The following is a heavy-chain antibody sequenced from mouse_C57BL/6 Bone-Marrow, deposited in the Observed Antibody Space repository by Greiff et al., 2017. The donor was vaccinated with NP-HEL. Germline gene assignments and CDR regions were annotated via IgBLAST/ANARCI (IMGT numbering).Heavy chain of an antibody. CDR2: INPNNGGT. J-gene: IGHJ3*01. CDR3: ATQPFYYGSSWFAY. CDR1: GYTFTDYY. D-gene: IGHD1-1*01. V-gene: IGHV1-26*01. Sequence: EVQLQQSGPELVKPGASVKISCKASGYTFTDYYMNWVKQSHGKSLEWIGDINPNNGGTSYNQKFKGKATLTVDKSSSTAYMELRSLTSEDSAVYYCATQPFYYGSSWFAYWGQGTLVTVSA.